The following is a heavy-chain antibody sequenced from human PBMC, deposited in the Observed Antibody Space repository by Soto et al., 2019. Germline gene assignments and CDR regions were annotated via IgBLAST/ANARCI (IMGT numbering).Heavy chain of an antibody. D-gene: IGHD3-22*01. V-gene: IGHV1-2*02. CDR2: INPNSGGT. Sequence: QGLEWMGWINPNSGGTNYAQKFQGRVTMTRDTSISTAYMELSRLRSDDTAVYYCARAWDYYDSSGLTWFDPCAQGTL. CDR3: ARAWDYYDSSGLTWFDP. J-gene: IGHJ5*02.